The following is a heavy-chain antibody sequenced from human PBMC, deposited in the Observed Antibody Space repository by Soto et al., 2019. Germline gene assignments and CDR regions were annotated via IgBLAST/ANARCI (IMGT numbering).Heavy chain of an antibody. D-gene: IGHD3-3*01. V-gene: IGHV4-31*03. J-gene: IGHJ4*02. Sequence: ASETLSLTCTVSGGSIYTGGFYWSWIRQLPGKGLEWLGYIYYTGSTQYTPSLKSRLSISTDTSDNQFSLRLNSVTAADTAVYYCATSRVPRRARVVYWGQGTSLTVSS. CDR2: IYYTGST. CDR1: GGSIYTGGFY. CDR3: ATSRVPRRARVVY.